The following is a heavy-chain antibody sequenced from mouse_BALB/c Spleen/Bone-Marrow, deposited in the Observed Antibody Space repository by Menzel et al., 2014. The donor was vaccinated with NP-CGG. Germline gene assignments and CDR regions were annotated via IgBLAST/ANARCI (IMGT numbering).Heavy chain of an antibody. J-gene: IGHJ2*01. CDR1: GFTFSSYT. V-gene: IGHV5-12-2*01. CDR2: ISDGGGRA. CDR3: ARQIYFPYFDY. Sequence: EVKLMESGGGLVQPGGSLKLSCAASGFTFSSYTMSWIRQTPEKRLEWVAYISDGGGRAYYPDTVKGRFTISRDNAKNTLYLQMSSPKSEDTAMYYCARQIYFPYFDYWGQGTTLTVSS. D-gene: IGHD2-1*01.